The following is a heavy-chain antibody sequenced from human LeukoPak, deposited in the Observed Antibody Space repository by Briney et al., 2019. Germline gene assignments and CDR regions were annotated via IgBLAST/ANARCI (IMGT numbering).Heavy chain of an antibody. V-gene: IGHV3-21*01. J-gene: IGHJ5*02. CDR2: ISSRSSYI. Sequence: GGSLRLSCAASGFTFSSYTMNWVRQAPGKGLEWVSSISSRSSYIYYADSVKGRFTVSRDNAKNSLYLQMNSLRAEDTAVYYCGRDFTSWGQGTLVTVSS. CDR3: GRDFTS. CDR1: GFTFSSYT.